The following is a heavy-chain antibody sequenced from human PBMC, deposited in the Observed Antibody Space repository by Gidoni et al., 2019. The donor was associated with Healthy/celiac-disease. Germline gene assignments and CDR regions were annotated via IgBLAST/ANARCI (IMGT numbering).Heavy chain of an antibody. J-gene: IGHJ5*02. Sequence: QVQLQKWGAGLWKSSGSLCLTCAVSGGYFSGYFWSWIREPPGKGLEWIGEIHHSGSTNYNPSLKSRVTISVDTSKNQFSLKLSSVTAADTAVYYCARLADIVVVPAAKDANWFDPWGQGTLVTVSS. CDR2: IHHSGST. CDR1: GGYFSGYF. V-gene: IGHV4-34*01. D-gene: IGHD2-2*01. CDR3: ARLADIVVVPAAKDANWFDP.